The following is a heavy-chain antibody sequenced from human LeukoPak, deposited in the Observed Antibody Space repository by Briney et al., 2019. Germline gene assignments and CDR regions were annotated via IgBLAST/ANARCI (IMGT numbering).Heavy chain of an antibody. D-gene: IGHD3-9*01. J-gene: IGHJ4*02. CDR2: IYTSGST. CDR1: GGSISSYY. V-gene: IGHV4-4*09. Sequence: SETLSLICSVSGGSISSYYWNWIRQPPGKGLEWIGYIYTSGSTNYNPSLKSRVTISVDTSKNQFSLKLSSVTAADTAVYYCARQRDDIVTGYSYYFDYWGQGTLVTVSS. CDR3: ARQRDDIVTGYSYYFDY.